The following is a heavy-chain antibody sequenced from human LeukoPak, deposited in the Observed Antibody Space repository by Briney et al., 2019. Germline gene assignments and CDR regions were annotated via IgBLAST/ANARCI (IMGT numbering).Heavy chain of an antibody. V-gene: IGHV3-74*01. D-gene: IGHD5-18*01. CDR1: GFTFSSYW. CDR3: ARVGPDSYGYDH. CDR2: INSDGSST. J-gene: IGHJ5*02. Sequence: GGSLRLSCAASGFTFSSYWMHWVRQAPGKGLVWVSHINSDGSSTSYADSVKGRFTISRDNAKNTLYQQMNSLRAEDTAVYYCARVGPDSYGYDHWGQGTLVTVPS.